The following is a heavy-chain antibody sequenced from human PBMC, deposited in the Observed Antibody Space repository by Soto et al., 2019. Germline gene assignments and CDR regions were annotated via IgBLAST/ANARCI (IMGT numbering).Heavy chain of an antibody. CDR2: INPNSGGT. J-gene: IGHJ6*02. D-gene: IGHD3-10*01. Sequence: ASVKVSCKASGYTFTGYYMHWLRQAPGQGLVWMGWINPNSGGTNYAQKFQGWVTMTRDTSISTAYMELSRLRSDDTAVYYFARALYGSGSYYLRGMDVWGQGTTVTVSS. V-gene: IGHV1-2*04. CDR3: ARALYGSGSYYLRGMDV. CDR1: GYTFTGYY.